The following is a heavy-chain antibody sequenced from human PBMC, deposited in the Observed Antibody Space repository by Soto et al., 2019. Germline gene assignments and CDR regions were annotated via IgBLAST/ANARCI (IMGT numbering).Heavy chain of an antibody. Sequence: SETLSLTCAVYGGSFSGYYWSWIRQPPGKGLEWIGEINHSGSTNYNPSLRSRVTISVDTSKNQFSLKLSSVTAADTAVYYCAGIPRFRYYYYGMDVWGQGTTVTAP. CDR3: AGIPRFRYYYYGMDV. J-gene: IGHJ6*02. V-gene: IGHV4-34*01. D-gene: IGHD2-21*01. CDR1: GGSFSGYY. CDR2: INHSGST.